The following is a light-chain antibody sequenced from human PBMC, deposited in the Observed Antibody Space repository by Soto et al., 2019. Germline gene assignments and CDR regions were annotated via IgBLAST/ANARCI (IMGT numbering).Light chain of an antibody. CDR2: KAS. J-gene: IGKJ1*01. Sequence: DIQMTQSPSTLSASVGDRVTITCRASQSISSWLAWYQQKPGKAPKLLIYKASSLESGVPSRFSGSGSGTAFTLTISSLQPDDFATYSCQQYNSYSGTFGQGTKVEIK. CDR1: QSISSW. CDR3: QQYNSYSGT. V-gene: IGKV1-5*03.